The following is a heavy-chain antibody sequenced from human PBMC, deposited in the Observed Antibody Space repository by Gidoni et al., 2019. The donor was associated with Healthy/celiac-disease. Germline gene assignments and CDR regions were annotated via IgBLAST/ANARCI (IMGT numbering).Heavy chain of an antibody. V-gene: IGHV4-34*01. J-gene: IGHJ5*02. CDR3: ARGGVGGGWFDP. Sequence: QVQLQQWGAGLLKPSETLSLTCDVYGGSFSGYYWSWIRQPPGKGLEWIGEIKHSGSTNYNPSLKSRVTISVDTSKNQFSLKLSSVTAADTAVYYCARGGVGGGWFDPWGQGTLVTVSS. CDR2: IKHSGST. D-gene: IGHD2-15*01. CDR1: GGSFSGYY.